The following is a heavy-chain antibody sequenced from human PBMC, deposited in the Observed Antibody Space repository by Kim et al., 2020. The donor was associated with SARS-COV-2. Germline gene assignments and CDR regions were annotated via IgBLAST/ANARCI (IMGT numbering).Heavy chain of an antibody. Sequence: GGSLRLSCAASGFTFSSYAMHWVRQAPGKGLEWVAVISYDGSNKYYADSVKGRFTISRDNSKNTLYLQMNSLRAEDTAVYYCARDSRVYYYGMDVWGQGTTVTVSS. D-gene: IGHD3-10*01. V-gene: IGHV3-30-3*01. CDR3: ARDSRVYYYGMDV. CDR1: GFTFSSYA. CDR2: ISYDGSNK. J-gene: IGHJ6*02.